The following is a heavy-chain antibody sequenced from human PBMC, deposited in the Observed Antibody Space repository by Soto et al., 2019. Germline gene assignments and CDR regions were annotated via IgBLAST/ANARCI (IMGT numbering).Heavy chain of an antibody. CDR2: IFHTGGT. J-gene: IGHJ4*02. V-gene: IGHV4-4*02. CDR3: ARVFSSGSGWMYYFDF. Sequence: QVQLQESGPGLVKPSETLSLTCTVSSDSIAGENWWSWVRQPPGMGLEWIGEIFHTGGTNYNPSLKGRVTMEVDKSKNHFSLKLISATAADTAVYYCARVFSSGSGWMYYFDFWGQGALVSVSS. CDR1: SDSIAGENW. D-gene: IGHD6-25*01.